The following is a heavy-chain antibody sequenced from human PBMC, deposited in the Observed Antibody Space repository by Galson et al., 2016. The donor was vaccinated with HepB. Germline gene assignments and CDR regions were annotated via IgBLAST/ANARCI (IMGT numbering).Heavy chain of an antibody. CDR2: IYDGGRT. D-gene: IGHD6-13*01. CDR1: GLTVSSNY. CDR3: ARVIAEDEALGD. J-gene: IGHJ4*02. V-gene: IGHV3-66*01. Sequence: SLRLSCAASGLTVSSNYMSWVRQAPGKGLEWVSVIYDGGRTYYADSVKGRFTISRDDSENTLYLQMDSLRAEDTAVYSCARVIAEDEALGDWGQGTLVTVSS.